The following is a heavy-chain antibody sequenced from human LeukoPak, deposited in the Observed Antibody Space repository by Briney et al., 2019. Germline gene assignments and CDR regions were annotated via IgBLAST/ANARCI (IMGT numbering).Heavy chain of an antibody. D-gene: IGHD4-17*01. Sequence: PGGSLRLSCAASGFTFSSYGMSWVRQAPGKGLEWVSAISGSGGSTYHADSVKGRFTISRDNSKNTLYLQMNSLRAEDTAVYYCARRNDAYGDYSYFDYWGQGTLVTVSS. J-gene: IGHJ4*02. V-gene: IGHV3-23*01. CDR2: ISGSGGST. CDR3: ARRNDAYGDYSYFDY. CDR1: GFTFSSYG.